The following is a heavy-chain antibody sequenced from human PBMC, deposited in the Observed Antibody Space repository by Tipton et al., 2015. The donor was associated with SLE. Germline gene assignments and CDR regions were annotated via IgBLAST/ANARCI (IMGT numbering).Heavy chain of an antibody. V-gene: IGHV4-34*01. Sequence: TLSLTCAVYGGSFSGYYWSWIRQPPGKGLEWIGEINHSGSTNYNPSLKSRVTISVDTSKNQFSLKLSSVTAADTAVYYCAGAKGVDFWGGYGDYNKHYMGVWGKRAQVTISS. CDR2: INHSGST. CDR1: GGSFSGYY. D-gene: IGHD3-3*01. CDR3: AGAKGVDFWGGYGDYNKHYMGV. J-gene: IGHJ6*03.